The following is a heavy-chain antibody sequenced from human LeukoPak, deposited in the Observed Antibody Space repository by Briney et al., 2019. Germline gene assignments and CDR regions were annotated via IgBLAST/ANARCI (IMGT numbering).Heavy chain of an antibody. V-gene: IGHV3-48*03. CDR2: ISSRGTTI. J-gene: IGHJ3*02. CDR1: GFTFSSYE. D-gene: IGHD3-22*01. Sequence: GGSLRLSCAASGFTFSSYEMNWVRQAPGKGLEWVSYISSRGTTIYYADSVKGRFTISRDNAKNSLYLQMNSLRAEDTAVYYCARVPTRITMIVAAPDAFDIWGQGTMVTVSS. CDR3: ARVPTRITMIVAAPDAFDI.